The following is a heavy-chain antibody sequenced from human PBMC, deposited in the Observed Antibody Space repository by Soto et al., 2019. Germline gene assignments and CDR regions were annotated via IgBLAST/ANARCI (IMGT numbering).Heavy chain of an antibody. Sequence: QITLKESGPPLVKPTQTLTLTCTFSGFSLSTSGVGVGWIRQPPGKALEWLALIYWDDDKRYSPSLKSRLTNTKNXXKXQXXLTMTNMDPVDTATYYCAHRERYYYGSGSYYERDYWGQGTLVTVSS. CDR3: AHRERYYYGSGSYYERDY. J-gene: IGHJ4*02. CDR2: IYWDDDK. D-gene: IGHD3-10*01. CDR1: GFSLSTSGVG. V-gene: IGHV2-5*02.